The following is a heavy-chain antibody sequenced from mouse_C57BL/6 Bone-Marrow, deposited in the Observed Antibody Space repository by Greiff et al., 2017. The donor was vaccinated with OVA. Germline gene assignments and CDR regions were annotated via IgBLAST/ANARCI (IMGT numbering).Heavy chain of an antibody. CDR1: GYTFTSYW. Sequence: QVQLQQPGAELVKPGASVKLSCKASGYTFTSYWMHWVKQRPGRGLEWIGRIDPNSGGTKYNEKFKSKATLTVDKPSSTAYMQLSSLTSEDSSFYYCARNKDVYCCYFDVWGTGTTVTVSS. J-gene: IGHJ1*03. CDR2: IDPNSGGT. CDR3: ARNKDVYCCYFDV. D-gene: IGHD2-3*01. V-gene: IGHV1-72*01.